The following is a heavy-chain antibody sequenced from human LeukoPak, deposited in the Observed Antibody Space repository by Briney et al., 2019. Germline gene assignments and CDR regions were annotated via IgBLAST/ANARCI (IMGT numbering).Heavy chain of an antibody. D-gene: IGHD1-20*01. CDR3: ARDNRITGTAFDY. J-gene: IGHJ4*02. Sequence: GASVKVSCKASGYTFTGYYMHWVRQAPGQGLEWMGWINTNTGNPTYAQGFTGRFVFSLDTSVSSAYLQISSLKAEDTAVYYCARDNRITGTAFDYWGQGTLVTVSS. V-gene: IGHV7-4-1*02. CDR2: INTNTGNP. CDR1: GYTFTGYY.